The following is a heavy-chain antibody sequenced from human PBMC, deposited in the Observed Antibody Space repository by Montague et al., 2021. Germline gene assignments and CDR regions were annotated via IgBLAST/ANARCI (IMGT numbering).Heavy chain of an antibody. CDR2: PYDSGGT. CDR3: ASDREHTYGRFFHP. V-gene: IGHV4-59*01. J-gene: IGHJ5*02. D-gene: IGHD3-16*01. Sequence: SETLSLTCIVSSGSISSFSWSWIRQAPGKALEWIGHPYDSGGTYSNPSLHSRLTFSLDTSRNQFFLRLTSVTAAATAVYYCASDREHTYGRFFHPWGQGTLVTVSS. CDR1: SGSISSFS.